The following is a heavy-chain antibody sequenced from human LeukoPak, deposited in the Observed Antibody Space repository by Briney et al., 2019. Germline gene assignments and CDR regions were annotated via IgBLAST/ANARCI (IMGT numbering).Heavy chain of an antibody. CDR1: GFTFSSYW. CDR3: AREDGGGGDLDY. V-gene: IGHV3-74*01. D-gene: IGHD2-21*01. Sequence: GGSLRLSCATSGFTFSSYWMHWVRQAPGKGLVWVSRINSDGSSTSYADSVKGQFTISRDNAKNTLYLQMNSLRAEDTAVYYCAREDGGGGDLDYWGQGTLVTVSS. CDR2: INSDGSST. J-gene: IGHJ4*02.